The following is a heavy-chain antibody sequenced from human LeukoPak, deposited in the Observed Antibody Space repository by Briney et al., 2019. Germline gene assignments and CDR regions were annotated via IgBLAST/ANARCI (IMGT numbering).Heavy chain of an antibody. V-gene: IGHV3-23*01. CDR3: AKSLRVVRGVPYHFDY. Sequence: GGSLRLSCAASGFTFSSYAMSWVRQAPGKGLEWVSTISGSGDTTYYGDSVKGRFTISRDNSKNTLYLQMNSLRAEDTAVYYCAKSLRVVRGVPYHFDYWGQGTLVTVSS. J-gene: IGHJ4*02. CDR2: ISGSGDTT. CDR1: GFTFSSYA. D-gene: IGHD3-10*01.